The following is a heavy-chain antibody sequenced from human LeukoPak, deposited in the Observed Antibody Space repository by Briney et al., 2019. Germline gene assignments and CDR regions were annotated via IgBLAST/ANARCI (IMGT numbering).Heavy chain of an antibody. Sequence: GGSLRLSCAASGFTFSSYSMNWVRQAPGKGLEWVSSISSSSSYIYYADSVKGRFTISRDNAKNSLYLQMNSLRAEDTAVYYCASSAGTANFGCWGQGTLVTVSS. D-gene: IGHD6-13*01. V-gene: IGHV3-21*01. CDR3: ASSAGTANFGC. CDR2: ISSSSSYI. CDR1: GFTFSSYS. J-gene: IGHJ4*02.